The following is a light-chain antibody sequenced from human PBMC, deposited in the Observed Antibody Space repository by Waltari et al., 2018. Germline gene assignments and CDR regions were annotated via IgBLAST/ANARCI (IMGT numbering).Light chain of an antibody. V-gene: IGKV4-1*01. CDR1: QNVLSSSYNKNH. CDR3: QQYYGIPT. J-gene: IGKJ1*01. Sequence: DIVMTQSPDSLAVSLGERATINCRSSQNVLSSSYNKNHLAWYQHKPGQPPKLLVYWVSTRESGVPDRFSGSGSGTDFTLSISSLQAEDVAVYYCQQYYGIPTFGQGTKVEVK. CDR2: WVS.